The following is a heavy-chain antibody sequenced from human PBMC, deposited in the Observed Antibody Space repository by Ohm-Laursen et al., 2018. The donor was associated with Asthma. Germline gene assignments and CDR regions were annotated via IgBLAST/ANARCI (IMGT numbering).Heavy chain of an antibody. J-gene: IGHJ4*02. Sequence: SLRLSCAASGYTFSRYSIHWVRQIPGKGLEWVSYISSSGSTIYYADSVKGRFTTSRDNAKNSLYLQMNSLRAEDTAVYYCARDYGGNSFDYWGQGTLVTVSS. CDR1: GYTFSRYS. CDR2: ISSSGSTI. V-gene: IGHV3-48*04. CDR3: ARDYGGNSFDY. D-gene: IGHD4-23*01.